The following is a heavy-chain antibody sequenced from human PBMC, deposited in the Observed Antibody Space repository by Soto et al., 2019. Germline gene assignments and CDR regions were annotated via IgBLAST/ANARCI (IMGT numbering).Heavy chain of an antibody. CDR2: TYYRSKWYY. Sequence: SETLSLTCAITGDSVSSNSAGWSWVRQSPSRGLEWLGRTYYRSKWYYEYAVSVRGRITINPDTSKNQYSLQLNSVTPEDTAVYFCARGEQYSGRIFDYWGQGTLVTV. D-gene: IGHD1-26*01. J-gene: IGHJ4*01. CDR3: ARGEQYSGRIFDY. V-gene: IGHV6-1*01. CDR1: GDSVSSNSAG.